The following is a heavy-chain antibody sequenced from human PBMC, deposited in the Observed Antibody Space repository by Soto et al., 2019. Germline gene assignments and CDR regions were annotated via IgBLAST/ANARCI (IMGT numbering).Heavy chain of an antibody. CDR3: TRDLFSYDYSGILWFDP. D-gene: IGHD3-16*01. Sequence: PAGSLRLSCAASGFAFSGSAVYLFRQASGKGPEWVGRIRSKGHNYATEYAASVKGRFTISRDDSKNTAYLQMNSLQTEDTAVYYCTRDLFSYDYSGILWFDPWGQGTLVTVSS. CDR1: GFAFSGSA. V-gene: IGHV3-73*01. J-gene: IGHJ5*02. CDR2: IRSKGHNYAT.